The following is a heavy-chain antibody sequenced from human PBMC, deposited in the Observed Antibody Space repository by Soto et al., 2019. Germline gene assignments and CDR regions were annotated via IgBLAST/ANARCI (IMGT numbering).Heavy chain of an antibody. D-gene: IGHD3-22*01. CDR1: GGSISSISYY. CDR2: IYYSGSS. Sequence: PSETLSLTCTVSGGSISSISYYWGWIRQPPGKGLEWIGRIYYSGSSYYKTSLKSRVTIYVDTSKNKFSLKLSSVTAAETAVYYCARSIHYYDSSGARTEYFYXWGQGTLLTVS. CDR3: ARSIHYYDSSGARTEYFYX. J-gene: IGHJ4*02. V-gene: IGHV4-39*01.